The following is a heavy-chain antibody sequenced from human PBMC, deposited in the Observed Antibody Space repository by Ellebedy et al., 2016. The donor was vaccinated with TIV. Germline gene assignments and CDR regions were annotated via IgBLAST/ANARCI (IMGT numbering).Heavy chain of an antibody. CDR1: GYTFTTYY. J-gene: IGHJ3*02. Sequence: AASVKVSCKASGYTFTTYYMHWVRQAPGQGLEWMGVVNPSDGTRNYAQKFQGRVTMTRDTSTSTVYMELSSLRSEDTAVYFCTREGEDISSDSAFHTWGQGTSVTVSS. V-gene: IGHV1-46*01. CDR3: TREGEDISSDSAFHT. D-gene: IGHD2-15*01. CDR2: VNPSDGTR.